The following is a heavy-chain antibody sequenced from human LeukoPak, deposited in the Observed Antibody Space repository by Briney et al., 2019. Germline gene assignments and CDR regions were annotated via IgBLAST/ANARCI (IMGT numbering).Heavy chain of an antibody. CDR2: LRSSSSYI. J-gene: IGHJ4*02. Sequence: PGGSLRFTCAASGFTFSSYSMNWVRQAPGKGLEWVSFLRSSSSYIYYADSVKGRFTISRDNAKNSLYLQMNSLRAEDTAVYYCARPGIAVAGEFFDYWGQGTLVTVSS. D-gene: IGHD6-19*01. CDR3: ARPGIAVAGEFFDY. V-gene: IGHV3-21*01. CDR1: GFTFSSYS.